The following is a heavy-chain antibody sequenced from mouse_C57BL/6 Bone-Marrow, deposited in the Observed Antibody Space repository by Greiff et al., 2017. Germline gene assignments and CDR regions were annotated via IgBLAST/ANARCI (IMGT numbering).Heavy chain of an antibody. Sequence: EVQGVESGEGLVKPGGSLKLSCAASGFTFSSYAMSWVRQTPEKRLEWVAYISSGGDYIYYADTVKGRFTISRDNARNTLYLQMSSLKSEDTAMYYCTRVGYDDYAMDYWGQGTSVTVSS. CDR2: ISSGGDYI. V-gene: IGHV5-9-1*02. J-gene: IGHJ4*01. CDR3: TRVGYDDYAMDY. CDR1: GFTFSSYA. D-gene: IGHD2-12*01.